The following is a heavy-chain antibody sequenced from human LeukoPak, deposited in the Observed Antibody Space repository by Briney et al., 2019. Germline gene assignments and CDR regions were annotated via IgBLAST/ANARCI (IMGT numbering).Heavy chain of an antibody. J-gene: IGHJ4*02. CDR3: ARDLEVVVRAANSPRGYFDY. V-gene: IGHV1-18*04. CDR1: GYTFTSYG. D-gene: IGHD2-2*01. CDR2: ISAYNGNT. Sequence: ASVKVSCKASGYTFTSYGISWVRQAPGQGLEWMGWISAYNGNTNYAQKLQGRVTMTTDTSTSTAYMELRSLRSDDTAVYYCARDLEVVVRAANSPRGYFDYSGQGTLVTVSS.